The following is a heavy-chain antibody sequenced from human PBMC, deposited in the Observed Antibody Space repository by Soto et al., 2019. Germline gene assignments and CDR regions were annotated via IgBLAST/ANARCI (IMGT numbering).Heavy chain of an antibody. J-gene: IGHJ4*02. CDR1: GFTFSNYA. Sequence: ASVKVSCAASGFTFSNYAMTWVRQGPGKGLEWVSGISGSGGRSYYADSVKGRFTISRDNSKSTLYLQMNSLRAEDTAVYYCAKAYFVWSSEQPYYFDYWGQGTLVTVSS. D-gene: IGHD3-16*01. CDR2: ISGSGGRS. V-gene: IGHV3-23*01. CDR3: AKAYFVWSSEQPYYFDY.